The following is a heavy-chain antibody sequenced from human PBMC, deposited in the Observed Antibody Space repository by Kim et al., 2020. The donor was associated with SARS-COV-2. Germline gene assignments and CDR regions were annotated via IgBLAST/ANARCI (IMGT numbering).Heavy chain of an antibody. Sequence: DSVKGRFTISRDNSKNTLYLQMNSLRAEDTAVYYCAKDRFRFGELLPVDYWGQGTLVTVSS. J-gene: IGHJ4*02. V-gene: IGHV3-30*02. D-gene: IGHD3-10*01. CDR3: AKDRFRFGELLPVDY.